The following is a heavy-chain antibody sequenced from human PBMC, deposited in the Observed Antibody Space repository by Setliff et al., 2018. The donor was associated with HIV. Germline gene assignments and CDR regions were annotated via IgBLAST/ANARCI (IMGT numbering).Heavy chain of an antibody. CDR1: GYSVSSGYY. Sequence: SETLSLTCIVSGYSVSSGYYWGWIRQPPGKGLQWIGAMYDSETTYCNPSLKSRVTMSVDASRNRFSLKLSSVTAADTAIYYCARHQKVSFMSDHWGQGMLVTVSS. CDR2: MYDSETT. V-gene: IGHV4-38-2*02. D-gene: IGHD3-16*01. J-gene: IGHJ4*02. CDR3: ARHQKVSFMSDH.